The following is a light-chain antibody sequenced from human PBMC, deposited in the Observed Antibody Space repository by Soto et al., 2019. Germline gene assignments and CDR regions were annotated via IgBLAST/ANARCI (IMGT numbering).Light chain of an antibody. CDR1: SSNIGGNT. J-gene: IGLJ1*01. CDR2: SNN. Sequence: QPVLTQPPSASGTPGQRVTISCSGSSSNIGGNTVNWYQQLPGTAPKLLIYSNNQRPSGVPDRFSGSKSGTSASLAISGLQSEDEADYYCAAWDDSLNGFYVFGTGTKLTVL. CDR3: AAWDDSLNGFYV. V-gene: IGLV1-44*01.